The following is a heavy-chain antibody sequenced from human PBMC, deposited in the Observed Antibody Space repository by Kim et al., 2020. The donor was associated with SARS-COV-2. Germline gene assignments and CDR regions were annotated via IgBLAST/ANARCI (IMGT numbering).Heavy chain of an antibody. CDR1: GFSFKTYA. CDR2: ISHGGDRK. CDR3: ARGGTGLGDYYYYGMDV. V-gene: IGHV3-30*04. Sequence: GGSLRLSCTASGFSFKTYAMHWVRQAPGKGLEWVAVISHGGDRKFYADSVKGRFTISRDNSKNTLDLQVNSLTTEDTAVYYCARGGTGLGDYYYYGMDVWGQGTTVTASS. J-gene: IGHJ6*02. D-gene: IGHD7-27*01.